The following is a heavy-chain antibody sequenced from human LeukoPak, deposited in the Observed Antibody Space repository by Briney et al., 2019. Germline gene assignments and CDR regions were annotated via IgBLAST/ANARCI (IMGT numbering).Heavy chain of an antibody. D-gene: IGHD2-15*01. CDR2: INHGGST. V-gene: IGHV4-34*01. J-gene: IGHJ5*02. Sequence: PSETQSLTCAVYGGSFSGFYWSWIRQPPGKGLEWIGEINHGGSTNYNPSLKSRVTISVDTSKNHFSLKLSSVTAADTAVYYCARRDIYCSGDSCCPQGWLDPWGQGTLVTVSS. CDR1: GGSFSGFY. CDR3: ARRDIYCSGDSCCPQGWLDP.